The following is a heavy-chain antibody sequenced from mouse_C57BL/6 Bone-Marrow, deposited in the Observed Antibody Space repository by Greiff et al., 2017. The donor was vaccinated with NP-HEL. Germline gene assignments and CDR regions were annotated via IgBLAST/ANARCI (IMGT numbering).Heavy chain of an antibody. CDR1: GFSLTSYG. CDR3: AKNSYYGSSYGFAY. Sequence: QVQLKESGPGLVQPSQSLSITCTVSGFSLTSYGVHWVRQSPGQGLEWLGVIWRGGSTDYNAAFMSRLSITKDNSKSQVCFKMNSLQADDTARYSCAKNSYYGSSYGFAYWGQGTLVTVSA. J-gene: IGHJ3*01. V-gene: IGHV2-5*01. D-gene: IGHD1-1*01. CDR2: IWRGGST.